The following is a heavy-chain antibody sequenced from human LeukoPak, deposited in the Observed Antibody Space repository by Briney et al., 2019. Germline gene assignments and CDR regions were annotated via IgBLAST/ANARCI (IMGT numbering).Heavy chain of an antibody. J-gene: IGHJ4*02. CDR2: IKSKTDGGTT. D-gene: IGHD1-26*01. CDR1: GFTFSDYG. V-gene: IGHV3-15*01. Sequence: GGSLRLSCAASGFTFSDYGMTWVRQAPGKGLEWVGRIKSKTDGGTTDYAAPVKGRFTISRDDSKNTLYLQMHSLKTEDTAVYYCATVKGGSYPWGYWGQGTLVTVSS. CDR3: ATVKGGSYPWGY.